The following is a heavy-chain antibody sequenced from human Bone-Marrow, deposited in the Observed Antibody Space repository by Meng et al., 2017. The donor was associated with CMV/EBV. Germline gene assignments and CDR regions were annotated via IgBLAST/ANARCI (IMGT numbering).Heavy chain of an antibody. J-gene: IGHJ4*02. Sequence: GESLKISCAASGFTFSNSDMNWVRQAPGKGLEWVSYISSSSSTIYYADSVKGRFTISRDNAKNSLYLQMNSLRAEDTAVYYCARDSSGYYGRLREYWGQGTLVTFSS. CDR3: ARDSSGYYGRLREY. V-gene: IGHV3-48*04. D-gene: IGHD3-22*01. CDR1: GFTFSNSD. CDR2: ISSSSSTI.